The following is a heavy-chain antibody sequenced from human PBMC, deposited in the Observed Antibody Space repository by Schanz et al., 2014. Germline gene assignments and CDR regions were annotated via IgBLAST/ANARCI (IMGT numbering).Heavy chain of an antibody. CDR3: ARGRTFDY. V-gene: IGHV1-69*04. CDR2: IIPVLNIA. CDR1: GYTFTSYD. Sequence: QVQLVQSGAEVKKPGASVKVSCTASGYTFTSYDINWVRQAPGQGLEWMGKIIPVLNIATYAQRFQGRVTFTADKSTSTAYMELSSLKSEDTAVYYCARGRTFDYWGQGTLVTVSS. J-gene: IGHJ4*02.